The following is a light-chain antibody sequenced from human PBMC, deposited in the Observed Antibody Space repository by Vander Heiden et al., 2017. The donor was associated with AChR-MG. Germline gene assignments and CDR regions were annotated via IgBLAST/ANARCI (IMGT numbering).Light chain of an antibody. J-gene: IGLJ2*01. V-gene: IGLV2-14*01. CDR3: SSYTSSSTVV. CDR1: SSDVGGYNY. Sequence: QSALTQPASVSGSPGQSITLSCTGTSSDVGGYNYVSCYQQHPGKGPKVMIDDVSRRPAGVSNRCAGAKSGKTASMTISGLQAEDEADYYCSSYTSSSTVVFGGGTKLTVL. CDR2: DVS.